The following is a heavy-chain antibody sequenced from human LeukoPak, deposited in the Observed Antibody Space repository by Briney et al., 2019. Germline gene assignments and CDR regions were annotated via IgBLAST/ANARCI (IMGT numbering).Heavy chain of an antibody. CDR1: GFTFSNYW. Sequence: RGESLKISCATSGFTFSNYWMSWVRQAPGKGLEWVANIKPDGSEKYYVDSVKGRFSISRDNVKTALYMQMNSLRVGDTALYYCARGDFWSGDYTDAFDVWGQGTMVTVSS. D-gene: IGHD3-3*01. CDR3: ARGDFWSGDYTDAFDV. J-gene: IGHJ3*01. V-gene: IGHV3-7*04. CDR2: IKPDGSEK.